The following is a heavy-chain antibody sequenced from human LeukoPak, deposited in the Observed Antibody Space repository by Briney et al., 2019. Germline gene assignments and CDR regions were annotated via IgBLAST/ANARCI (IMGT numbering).Heavy chain of an antibody. V-gene: IGHV4-59*01. Sequence: SETLSLTCTVSGGSISSYYWSWIRQPPGKGLEWIGYIYYSGSTNYNPSLKSRVTISVDTSKNQFSLKLSSVTAADTAVYYCARGSRINWFDPGGQGTLVTVSS. CDR3: ARGSRINWFDP. CDR1: GGSISSYY. J-gene: IGHJ5*02. CDR2: IYYSGST.